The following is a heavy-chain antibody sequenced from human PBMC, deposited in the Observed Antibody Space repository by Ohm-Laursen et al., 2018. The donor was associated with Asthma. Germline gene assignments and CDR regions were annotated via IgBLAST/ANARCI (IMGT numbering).Heavy chain of an antibody. J-gene: IGHJ4*02. V-gene: IGHV4-39*01. CDR2: IHHTGKR. D-gene: IGHD3-22*01. Sequence: PSDTLSLTCAVSGGSIGSGRHYWGWVRQPPGKGLESIGNIHHTGKRDYNPSLKSRVTISVDTSKNQFSLKRSSVTAADTAVYYCGSRVEYDNSERHYFDHWGQGTLVTVSS. CDR1: GGSIGSGRHY. CDR3: GSRVEYDNSERHYFDH.